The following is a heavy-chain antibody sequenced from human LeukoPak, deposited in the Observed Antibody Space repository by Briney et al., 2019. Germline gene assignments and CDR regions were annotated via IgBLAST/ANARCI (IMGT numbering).Heavy chain of an antibody. D-gene: IGHD3-3*01. CDR3: ARLRPRTNYDFSSGYYAFDY. J-gene: IGHJ4*02. CDR1: GASITNYF. CDR2: VYSGAY. Sequence: SETLSLTCTVSGASITNYFWGWIPQPPGKGLQWIGYVYSGAYYYNPSLVSRLTVSVDTAKNQFSLGLRSVTAADTAVYYCARLRPRTNYDFSSGYYAFDYWGQGTLVTVSS. V-gene: IGHV4-4*09.